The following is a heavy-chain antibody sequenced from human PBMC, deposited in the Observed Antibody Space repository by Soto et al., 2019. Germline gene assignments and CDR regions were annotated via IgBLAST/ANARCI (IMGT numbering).Heavy chain of an antibody. D-gene: IGHD6-6*01. V-gene: IGHV4-34*01. CDR3: ARGGIAARRFDY. J-gene: IGHJ4*02. CDR2: INHSGST. CDR1: GGSFSGYF. Sequence: SETLSLTCAVYGGSFSGYFWSWIRQPPGKGLEWIGEINHSGSTNYNPSLKSRATISVDTSKNQFSLKLSSVTAADTAVYYCARGGIAARRFDYWGQGTLVTVSS.